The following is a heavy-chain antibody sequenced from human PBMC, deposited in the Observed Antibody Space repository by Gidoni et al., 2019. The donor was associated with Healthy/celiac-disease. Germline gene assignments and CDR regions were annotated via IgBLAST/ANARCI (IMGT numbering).Heavy chain of an antibody. V-gene: IGHV4-38-2*02. D-gene: IGHD3-22*01. CDR3: ARGRDYYDSLDAFDI. J-gene: IGHJ3*02. CDR2: IYHSGST. Sequence: QVQLQESGPGLVKPSETLSLTCTVSGYSLSSGYYWGWIRHPPGKGLEWIGSIYHSGSTYYNPSLKSRVTISVDTSKNQFSLKLSSVTAADTAVYYCARGRDYYDSLDAFDIWGQGTMVTVSS. CDR1: GYSLSSGYY.